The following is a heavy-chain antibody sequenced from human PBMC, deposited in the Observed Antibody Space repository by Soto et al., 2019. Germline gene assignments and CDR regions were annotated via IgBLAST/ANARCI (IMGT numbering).Heavy chain of an antibody. V-gene: IGHV4-59*01. J-gene: IGHJ5*02. CDR3: AREQSGVRGVIPNWFDP. Sequence: QVQLQESGPGLVKPSETLSLTCTVSGGSISSYYWSWIRQPPGKGLEWIGYIYSTGSTKYNPSLKSRVTISVDMSKNQFSLKLSSVTAADTAVYYCAREQSGVRGVIPNWFDPWGQGTLVTVSS. D-gene: IGHD3-10*01. CDR1: GGSISSYY. CDR2: IYSTGST.